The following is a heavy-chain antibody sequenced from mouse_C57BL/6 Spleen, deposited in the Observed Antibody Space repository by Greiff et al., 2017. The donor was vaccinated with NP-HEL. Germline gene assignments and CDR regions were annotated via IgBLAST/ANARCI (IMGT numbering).Heavy chain of an antibody. CDR1: GYAFSSYW. V-gene: IGHV1-80*01. J-gene: IGHJ4*01. Sequence: QVQLKESGAELVKPGASVKISCKASGYAFSSYWMNWVQQRPGKGLEWIGQIYPGDGDTNYNGKFKGKATLTADKSSSTAYMQLSSLHSEDSAVYFCARGYYAMDYGGQGTSVTVAS. CDR3: ARGYYAMDY. CDR2: IYPGDGDT.